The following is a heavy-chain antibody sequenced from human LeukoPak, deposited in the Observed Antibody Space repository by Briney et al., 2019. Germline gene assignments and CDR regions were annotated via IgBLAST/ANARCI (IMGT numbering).Heavy chain of an antibody. V-gene: IGHV3-7*03. D-gene: IGHD6-13*01. Sequence: GGSLRLSCAASGFTFSSFWMSWVRQAPGKGLEWVANIKQDGSEKNYVDSVKGRFIISRDNAKNSLYLQMNSLRAEDTAVYYCAKPHGRGIQPPYFDYWGQGTLVTVSS. J-gene: IGHJ4*02. CDR2: IKQDGSEK. CDR3: AKPHGRGIQPPYFDY. CDR1: GFTFSSFW.